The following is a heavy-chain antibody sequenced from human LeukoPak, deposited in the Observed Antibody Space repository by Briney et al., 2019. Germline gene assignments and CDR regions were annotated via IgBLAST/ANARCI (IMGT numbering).Heavy chain of an antibody. CDR2: ISGSGGST. D-gene: IGHD4-17*01. Sequence: GGSLRLSCAASGFTFSSYATSWVRQAPGKGLEWVSAISGSGGSTYYADSVKGRFTISRDNSKNTLYLQMNSLRAEDTAVYYCAKDLADYGDYVPNWFDPWGQGTLVTVSS. V-gene: IGHV3-23*01. CDR1: GFTFSSYA. J-gene: IGHJ5*02. CDR3: AKDLADYGDYVPNWFDP.